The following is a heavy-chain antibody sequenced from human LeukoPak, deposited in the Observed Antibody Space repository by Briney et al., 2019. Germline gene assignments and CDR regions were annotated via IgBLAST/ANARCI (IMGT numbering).Heavy chain of an antibody. CDR3: ARVWRDYDILTGYYSNWFDP. D-gene: IGHD3-9*01. J-gene: IGHJ5*02. CDR1: GGSISSGGYS. V-gene: IGHV4-30-2*01. Sequence: PSETLSLTCAVSGGSISSGGYSWSWIRQPPGKGLEWIGYIYHSGSTYYNPSLKSRVTISVDTSKNQFSLKLSSVTAADTAVYYCARVWRDYDILTGYYSNWFDPWGQGTLVTVSS. CDR2: IYHSGST.